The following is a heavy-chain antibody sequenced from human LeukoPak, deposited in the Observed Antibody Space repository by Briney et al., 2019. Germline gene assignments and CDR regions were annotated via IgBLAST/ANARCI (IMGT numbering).Heavy chain of an antibody. CDR2: INHSGST. CDR1: GGSFSGYY. D-gene: IGHD3-3*01. V-gene: IGHV4-34*01. Sequence: SETLSLTCAVYGGSFSGYYWSWIRQPPGKGLEWIGEINHSGSTNYNPSLKSRVTISVDTSKNQFSLKLSSVTAADTAVYYCARGGSITIFGVVPPRSWFDPWGQGTLVTVSS. J-gene: IGHJ5*02. CDR3: ARGGSITIFGVVPPRSWFDP.